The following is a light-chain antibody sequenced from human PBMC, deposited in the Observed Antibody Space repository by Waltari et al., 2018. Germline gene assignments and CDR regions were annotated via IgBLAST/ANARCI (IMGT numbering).Light chain of an antibody. CDR2: DAH. J-gene: IGKJ1*01. CDR1: QDIGSY. Sequence: DIQMTQSPSSLSASLGDSVTITCRASQDIGSYVNWYQQKPGTAPKVLIYDAHRLESGVPSRFNGSGSGTEFALTIINVQPEDFATYFCQQYNSLPPTFGQGTRVDIK. V-gene: IGKV1-17*02. CDR3: QQYNSLPPT.